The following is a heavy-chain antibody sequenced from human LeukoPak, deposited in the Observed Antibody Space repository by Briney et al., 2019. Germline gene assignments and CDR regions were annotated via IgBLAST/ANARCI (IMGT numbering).Heavy chain of an antibody. CDR3: ASKMYGSGSYYYGMDV. D-gene: IGHD3-10*01. CDR1: GFTVSSNY. CDR2: IYSGGST. V-gene: IGHV3-53*01. Sequence: AGSLTLSCAASGFTVSSNYMSWVRQAPGKGLEWVSVIYSGGSTYYEDSVKGRFTISRDNSKNTLYLQMNSLSAEDTAVYYCASKMYGSGSYYYGMDVWGKGTTVTVPS. J-gene: IGHJ6*04.